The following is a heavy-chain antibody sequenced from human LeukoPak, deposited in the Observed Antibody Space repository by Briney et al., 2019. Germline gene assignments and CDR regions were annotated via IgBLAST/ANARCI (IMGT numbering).Heavy chain of an antibody. CDR1: GGSFSGYY. J-gene: IGHJ4*02. CDR3: ASLLGSSGPTSVDY. CDR2: INHSGST. D-gene: IGHD3-22*01. V-gene: IGHV4-34*01. Sequence: SETLSLTCAVDGGSFSGYYWSWIRQPPGKGLEWIGEINHSGSTNYNPSLKSRVTISVDTSKNQFSLKLSSVTAADTAVYYCASLLGSSGPTSVDYWGQGTLVTVSS.